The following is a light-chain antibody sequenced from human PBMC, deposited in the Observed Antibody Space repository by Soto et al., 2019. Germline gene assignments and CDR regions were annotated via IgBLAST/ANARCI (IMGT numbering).Light chain of an antibody. CDR3: AAWDDSLTGWV. J-gene: IGLJ3*02. V-gene: IGLV1-44*01. Sequence: QSALTQPPSASGSPGQRVTISCSGSSSNIGSNTVYWYQQLPGTAPKLLIYNNNQRPSGVPDRFSGSKSGTSASLAISGLQSEDETDYYCAAWDDSLTGWVFGGGTKLTVL. CDR1: SSNIGSNT. CDR2: NNN.